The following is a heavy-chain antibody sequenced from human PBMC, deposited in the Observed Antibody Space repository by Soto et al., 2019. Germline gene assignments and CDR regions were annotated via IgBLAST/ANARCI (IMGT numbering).Heavy chain of an antibody. CDR3: ARVGRIAARVLKFEDAFDI. CDR1: GGSFSGYY. V-gene: IGHV4-34*01. Sequence: PSETLSLTCAVYGGSFSGYYWSWIRQPPGKGLEWIGEINHSGSTNYNPSLKSRVTISVDTSKNQFSLKLSSVTAADTAVYYCARVGRIAARVLKFEDAFDIWGQGTMVTVSS. CDR2: INHSGST. J-gene: IGHJ3*02. D-gene: IGHD6-6*01.